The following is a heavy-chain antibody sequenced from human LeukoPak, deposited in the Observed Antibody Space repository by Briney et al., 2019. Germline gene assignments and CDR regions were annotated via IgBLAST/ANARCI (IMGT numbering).Heavy chain of an antibody. CDR1: GFTFSSYG. Sequence: PGGSLRLSCAASGFTFSSYGMHWVRQAPGKRLEWVAVIWYDGSNKYYADSVKGRFTISRDNSKNTLYLQMNSLRAEDTAVYYCARGSSIFDYWGQGTLVTVSS. CDR2: IWYDGSNK. D-gene: IGHD2-15*01. J-gene: IGHJ4*02. V-gene: IGHV3-33*01. CDR3: ARGSSIFDY.